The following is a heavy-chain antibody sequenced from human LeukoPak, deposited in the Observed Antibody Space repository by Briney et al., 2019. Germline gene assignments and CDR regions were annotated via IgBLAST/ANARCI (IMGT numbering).Heavy chain of an antibody. CDR2: IHYSGST. CDR1: GGSSSSYY. CDR3: ARVMVAAAGTAEYFQH. D-gene: IGHD6-13*01. Sequence: SETLSLTCTVSGGSSSSYYWSWLRQPPGKGLEWIGYIHYSGSTNYNPSLKSRVTISVDTSKNQFSLKLSSVTAADMAVYYCARVMVAAAGTAEYFQHWGQGTLVTVSS. J-gene: IGHJ1*01. V-gene: IGHV4-59*01.